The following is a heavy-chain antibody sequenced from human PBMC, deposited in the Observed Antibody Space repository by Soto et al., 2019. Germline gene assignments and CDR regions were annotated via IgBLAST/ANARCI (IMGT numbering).Heavy chain of an antibody. CDR3: ARAGHCSDGVCFGWFDP. CDR1: GGSISSGGYY. J-gene: IGHJ5*02. D-gene: IGHD2-8*01. V-gene: IGHV4-31*03. Sequence: QVQLQESGPGLVKPSQTLSLTCTVSGGSISSGGYYWSWIRQHPGKGLEWIGYIYYSGSTYYNPSLRSRVTISVDTSKNHCSLEVSAVTAADTAVYYCARAGHCSDGVCFGWFDPWGQGTLVTVSS. CDR2: IYYSGST.